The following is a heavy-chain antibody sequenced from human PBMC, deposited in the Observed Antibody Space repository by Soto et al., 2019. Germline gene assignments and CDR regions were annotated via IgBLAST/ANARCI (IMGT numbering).Heavy chain of an antibody. CDR2: ISYNGIDK. V-gene: IGHV3-30*03. CDR3: ASGEGQNGHDTRFDH. Sequence: QMHLVESGGGLVQPAMSLRLSCAVSGVTFTNHGIHWVRQAPGKGLEWVADISYNGIDKWYVDSVKGRSTISRDNFGDKAYLQMNGLRPEDTAVYYCASGEGQNGHDTRFDHWGQGTLVTVSS. CDR1: GVTFTNHG. J-gene: IGHJ4*02. D-gene: IGHD5-12*01.